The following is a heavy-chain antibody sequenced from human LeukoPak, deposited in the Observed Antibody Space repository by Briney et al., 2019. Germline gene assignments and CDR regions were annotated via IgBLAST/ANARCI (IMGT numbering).Heavy chain of an antibody. CDR3: ARGLTSRAVAGISGVSDY. CDR1: GYTFTSYG. D-gene: IGHD6-19*01. CDR2: ISAYNGNT. V-gene: IGHV1-18*01. J-gene: IGHJ4*02. Sequence: ASVKVSCKASGYTFTSYGISWVRQAPGQGLEWMGWISAYNGNTNYAQKLQGRVTMTTDTSTSTAYMELRSLRSDDTAVYYCARGLTSRAVAGISGVSDYWGQGTLVTVSS.